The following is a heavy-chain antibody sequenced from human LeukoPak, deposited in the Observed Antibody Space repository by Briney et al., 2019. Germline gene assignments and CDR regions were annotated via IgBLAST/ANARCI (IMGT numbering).Heavy chain of an antibody. D-gene: IGHD1-14*01. CDR2: IIPIFGTA. Sequence: SVKVSCKASGGIFSSYAISWVRQAPGQGLEWMGRIIPIFGTANYAQKFQGRVTITTDESTSTAYMELSSLRSEDTAVYYCARAVPGDAFDIWGQGTMVTVSS. CDR3: ARAVPGDAFDI. J-gene: IGHJ3*02. CDR1: GGIFSSYA. V-gene: IGHV1-69*05.